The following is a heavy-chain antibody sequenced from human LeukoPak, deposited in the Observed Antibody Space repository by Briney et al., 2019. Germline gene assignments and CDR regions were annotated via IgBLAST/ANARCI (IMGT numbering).Heavy chain of an antibody. CDR1: GGSIXSGTYY. V-gene: IGHV4-31*03. D-gene: IGHD4-11*01. J-gene: IGHJ4*02. CDR3: ARDTGYFDY. Sequence: QTLSLTXTVSGGSIXSGTYYWSWIRQHPGKGLEWIGDIYYSGSTYYNPSLKSRVTISLDTSKKQFSLKLSSVTAADTAVYYCARDTGYFDYWGQGTLITVSS. CDR2: IYYSGST.